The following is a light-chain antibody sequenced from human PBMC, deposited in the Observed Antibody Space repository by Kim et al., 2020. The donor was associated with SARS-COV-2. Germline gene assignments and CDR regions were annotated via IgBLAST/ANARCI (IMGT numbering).Light chain of an antibody. CDR1: ERVNSGF. CDR3: QQYGSSPYT. CDR2: GAS. J-gene: IGKJ2*01. V-gene: IGKV3-20*01. Sequence: IVLTQSPGTLSLSPGERATLSCRANERVNSGFLAWYRQKPGQAPRLLIYGASSRAAGIPDRFSGSGSGTDFTLTIRRLEPEDFAVYYCQQYGSSPYTFGQGTKLEI.